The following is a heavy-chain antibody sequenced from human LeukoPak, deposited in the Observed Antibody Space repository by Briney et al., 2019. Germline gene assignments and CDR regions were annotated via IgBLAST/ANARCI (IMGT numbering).Heavy chain of an antibody. CDR1: GFTFSIYT. J-gene: IGHJ3*02. CDR3: ARDRERWLQLGLVDI. Sequence: QPGGSLRLSCAASGFTFSIYTMNWVRQAPGKGLEWVSYISSSGSTIYYADSVKGRFTISRDNAKNSLYLQMNSLRAEDAAVYYCARDRERWLQLGLVDIWGQGTMVTVSS. CDR2: ISSSGSTI. V-gene: IGHV3-48*04. D-gene: IGHD5-24*01.